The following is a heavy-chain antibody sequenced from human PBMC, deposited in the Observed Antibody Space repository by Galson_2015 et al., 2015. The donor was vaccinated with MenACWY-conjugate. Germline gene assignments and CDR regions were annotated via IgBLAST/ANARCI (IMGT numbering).Heavy chain of an antibody. V-gene: IGHV1-18*04. J-gene: IGHJ4*02. CDR3: ARVEENYYGSGSYSPGDY. CDR2: ISAYNGNT. CDR1: GYTFTSYG. Sequence: QSGAEVKKPGASVTVSCKASGYTFTSYGISWVRQAPGQGLEWMGWISAYNGNTNYAQKLQGRVTMTTDTSTSTAYMELRSLRSDDTAVYYCARVEENYYGSGSYSPGDYWGQGTPVTVSS. D-gene: IGHD3-10*01.